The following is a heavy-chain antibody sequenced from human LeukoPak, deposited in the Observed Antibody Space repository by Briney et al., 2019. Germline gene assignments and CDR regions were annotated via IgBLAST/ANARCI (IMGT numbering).Heavy chain of an antibody. J-gene: IGHJ4*02. V-gene: IGHV4-39*01. CDR2: IYYSGST. Sequence: PSETLSLTCTVSGGSISSNSYYWDWIRQPPGKGLEWIGSIYYSGSTYYNPSLKSRVTISVDTSKNQFSLKLSSVTAADTAVYYCASRSYYYDSSGYYLFDYWGQGTLVTVSS. D-gene: IGHD3-22*01. CDR1: GGSISSNSYY. CDR3: ASRSYYYDSSGYYLFDY.